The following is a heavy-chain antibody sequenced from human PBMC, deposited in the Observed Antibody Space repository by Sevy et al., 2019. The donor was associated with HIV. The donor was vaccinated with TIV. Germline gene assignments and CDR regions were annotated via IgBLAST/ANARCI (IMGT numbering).Heavy chain of an antibody. J-gene: IGHJ6*03. CDR3: ARDRTDILTGYYYYYYYMDV. V-gene: IGHV3-53*01. D-gene: IGHD3-9*01. Sequence: GGSLRLSCAASGFTVSSNYMSWVSQAPGKGLESVSVIYSGGSTYYADSVKGRFTISRDNSKNTLYLQMNSLRAEDTAVYYCARDRTDILTGYYYYYYYMDVWGKGTTVTVSS. CDR1: GFTVSSNY. CDR2: IYSGGST.